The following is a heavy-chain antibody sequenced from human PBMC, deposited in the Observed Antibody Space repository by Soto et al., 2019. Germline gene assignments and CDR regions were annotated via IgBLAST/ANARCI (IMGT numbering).Heavy chain of an antibody. D-gene: IGHD3-3*01. CDR3: AREHYDFWSGYYIFRSAFEI. Sequence: GSLRLSCAASGFTFSSYAMHWVRQAPGKGLEWVAVISYDGSNKYYADSVKGRFTISRDNSKNTLYLQMNSLRAEDTAVYYCAREHYDFWSGYYIFRSAFEIWGQGTMVTVSS. CDR2: ISYDGSNK. J-gene: IGHJ3*02. V-gene: IGHV3-30-3*01. CDR1: GFTFSSYA.